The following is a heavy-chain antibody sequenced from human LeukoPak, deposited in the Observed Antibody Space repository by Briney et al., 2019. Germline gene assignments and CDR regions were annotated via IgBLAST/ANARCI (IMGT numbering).Heavy chain of an antibody. CDR2: IYYSGST. J-gene: IGHJ4*02. CDR3: ARGRHGYGYYI. V-gene: IGHV4-61*05. D-gene: IGHD5-18*01. Sequence: SETLSLTCTVSGGSISSSSYYWGWIRQPPGKGLEWIGYIYYSGSTNYNPSLKSRVTISVDTSKNQFSLKLSSVTAADTAVYYCARGRHGYGYYIWGQGTLVTVSS. CDR1: GGSISSSSYY.